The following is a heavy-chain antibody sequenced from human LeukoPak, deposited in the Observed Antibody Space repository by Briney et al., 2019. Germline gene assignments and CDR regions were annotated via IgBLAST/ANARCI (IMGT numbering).Heavy chain of an antibody. CDR2: IYYSGST. J-gene: IGHJ4*02. D-gene: IGHD3-10*01. V-gene: IGHV4-59*01. CDR3: ATSGSYYRAPDY. Sequence: SETLSLTCTVSGGSISSYYWSWIRQPPGKGLEWIGYIYYSGSTNYNPSLKSRVTISVDTSKNQFSLKLSSVTAADTAVYYCATSGSYYRAPDYWGQGALVTVSS. CDR1: GGSISSYY.